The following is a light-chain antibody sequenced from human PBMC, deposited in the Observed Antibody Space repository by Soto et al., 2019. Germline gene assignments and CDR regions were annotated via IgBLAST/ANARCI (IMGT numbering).Light chain of an antibody. CDR2: STT. CDR3: LLFYGDGVV. J-gene: IGLJ2*01. Sequence: QAVVTQEPSLTVSPGGTVTLTCASSTGAVTSGYYPNWFQQRPGQPPRALIYSTTYTHPGTPARFSGSLVGCKAALTLSGAQHEDEAEYYCLLFYGDGVVFGGGTKVTVL. V-gene: IGLV7-43*01. CDR1: TGAVTSGYY.